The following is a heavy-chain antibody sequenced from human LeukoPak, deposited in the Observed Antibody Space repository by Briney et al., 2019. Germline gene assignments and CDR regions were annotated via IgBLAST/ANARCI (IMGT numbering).Heavy chain of an antibody. CDR3: ARIGRSGYSAFDI. V-gene: IGHV3-64*01. D-gene: IGHD3-3*01. CDR1: GFTFSSYA. CDR2: ISSNGGST. J-gene: IGHJ3*02. Sequence: PGGSLRLSCAASGFTFSSYAMHWVRHAPGKGLGYVSAISSNGGSTYYANSVKGRFTISRDNSKNTLYLQMGSLRAEDMAVYYCARIGRSGYSAFDIWGQGTMVTVSS.